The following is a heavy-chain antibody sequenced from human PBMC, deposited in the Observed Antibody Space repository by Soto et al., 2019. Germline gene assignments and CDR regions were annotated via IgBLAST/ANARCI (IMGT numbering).Heavy chain of an antibody. CDR3: ARGPGNYDFWSGHWSGRYYYMDF. V-gene: IGHV4-34*01. CDR2: INHSGST. J-gene: IGHJ6*03. D-gene: IGHD3-3*01. CDR1: GGSFNGYY. Sequence: ASETLSLTCAVYGGSFNGYYWSWIRQPPGKGLEWIGEINHSGSTNYNPSLKSRVTISVDASKNQFSLKLSSVTAADTAVYFCARGPGNYDFWSGHWSGRYYYMDFWDKGTTVT.